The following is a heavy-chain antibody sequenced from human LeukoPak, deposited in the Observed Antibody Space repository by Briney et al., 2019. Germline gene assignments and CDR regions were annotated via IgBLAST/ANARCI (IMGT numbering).Heavy chain of an antibody. D-gene: IGHD3-22*01. J-gene: IGHJ3*02. CDR3: ARDDTHYGSSGSFYDAFDI. CDR2: IRRDGSET. V-gene: IGHV3-7*01. CDR1: GFTSSNYW. Sequence: AGGSLTLSCAASGFTSSNYWMTWVRRAPGKGLEWVANIRRDGSETHYVDSVMGRFTISRDNAKNSLYLQMNSLRAEDTAVYYCARDDTHYGSSGSFYDAFDIWGQGTMVTVSS.